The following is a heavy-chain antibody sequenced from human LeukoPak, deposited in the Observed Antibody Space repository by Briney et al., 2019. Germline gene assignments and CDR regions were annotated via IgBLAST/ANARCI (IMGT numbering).Heavy chain of an antibody. J-gene: IGHJ4*02. Sequence: NASETLSLTCAVYGGSFSGDYWSWSRQPPGKGLEWIGEINHSGSTNYNPSLKSRVTISVDTSKSQFSLKLSYVTAADTAVYYCARTMYYYDSSGYYYYFDYWGQGTLVTVSS. CDR1: GGSFSGDY. V-gene: IGHV4-34*01. CDR2: INHSGST. CDR3: ARTMYYYDSSGYYYYFDY. D-gene: IGHD3-22*01.